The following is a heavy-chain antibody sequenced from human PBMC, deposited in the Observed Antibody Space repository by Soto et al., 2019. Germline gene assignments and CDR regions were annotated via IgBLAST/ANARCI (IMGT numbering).Heavy chain of an antibody. CDR3: ARNYGDNDYYHGMDV. CDR1: GYTFTSYG. CDR2: ISTYNGNT. D-gene: IGHD4-17*01. V-gene: IGHV1-18*01. Sequence: QVQLVQSGAEVKKPGASVKVSCKASGYTFTSYGISWVRQAPGEGLEGMGWISTYNGNTNYAQKLQGRVTMTTDTSTSTAYMELRSLRSDDTAVYYCARNYGDNDYYHGMDVWGQGTTVTVSS. J-gene: IGHJ6*02.